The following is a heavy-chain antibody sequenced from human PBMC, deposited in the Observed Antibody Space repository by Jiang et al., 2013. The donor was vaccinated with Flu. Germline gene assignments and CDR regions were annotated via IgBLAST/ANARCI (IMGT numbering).Heavy chain of an antibody. CDR1: GFTFNNYW. Sequence: QLVESGGGLIQPGGSLRLSCVASGFTFNNYWMQWVRQVPGKGLVWVSRINSDGSSTKYADSVKGRFTISRDNAKNTLYLQMNSLRAEDTAVYYCARDYNSGFDHWGQGTLVTVSS. CDR2: INSDGSST. V-gene: IGHV3-74*01. CDR3: ARDYNSGFDH. J-gene: IGHJ4*02. D-gene: IGHD3-22*01.